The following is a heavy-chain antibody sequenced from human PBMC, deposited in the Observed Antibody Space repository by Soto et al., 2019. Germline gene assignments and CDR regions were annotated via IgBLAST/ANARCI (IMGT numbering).Heavy chain of an antibody. CDR3: ARDYYDSSAG. V-gene: IGHV3-48*02. CDR2: ISSSSTI. D-gene: IGHD3-22*01. J-gene: IGHJ4*02. Sequence: GGSLRLSCAASGFTFSSYSMNWVRQAPGKGLEWVSYISSSSTIYYEDSVKGRFTISRDNAKNSLYLQMNSLRDEDTAVYYCARDYYDSSAGWGQGTLVTVSS. CDR1: GFTFSSYS.